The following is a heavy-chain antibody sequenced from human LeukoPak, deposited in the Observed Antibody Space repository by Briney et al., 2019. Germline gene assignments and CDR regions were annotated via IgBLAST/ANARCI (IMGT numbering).Heavy chain of an antibody. J-gene: IGHJ4*02. CDR1: GGSIRIGRNY. V-gene: IGHV4-61*02. CDR2: LYSSGTT. Sequence: SQTLSLTCTVSGGSIRIGRNYWRWIRQPAGKEPVWIWCLYSSGTTNYNPSLKRRVTISVDTSKNQFSLKLSSVTAADTAVYFCARGLSRGFDNWGQGTLVTVSS. CDR3: ARGLSRGFDN.